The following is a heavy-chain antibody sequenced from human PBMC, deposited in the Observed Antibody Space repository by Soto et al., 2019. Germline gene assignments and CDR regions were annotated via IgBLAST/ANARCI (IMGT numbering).Heavy chain of an antibody. CDR2: IIPIFGTA. CDR1: GGTFSSYA. Sequence: QVQLVQSGAEVKKPGSSVKVSCKASGGTFSSYAISWVLQAPGQGLEWMGGIIPIFGTANYAQKFQGSVTITADESTSTDYMELSSLRSEDTAVYYCAGARSLTGYYYYSGMDVWGQGTTVTVSS. V-gene: IGHV1-69*01. J-gene: IGHJ6*02. CDR3: AGARSLTGYYYYSGMDV.